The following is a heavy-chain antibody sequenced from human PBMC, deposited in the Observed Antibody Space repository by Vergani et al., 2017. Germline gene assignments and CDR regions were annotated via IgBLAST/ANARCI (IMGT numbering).Heavy chain of an antibody. CDR1: GFTFSGPA. CDR2: IRSKVNNYAA. Sequence: EVQLVESGGGLVQPGGSLKLSCAASGFTFSGPAMHWVRQASGKGLEWVGRIRSKVNNYAAAYAASVKGRFTISRDDSKTTAYLQMNSLKTEDTAVYYCTAMGGATDIDYWGQGTLVTVSS. CDR3: TAMGGATDIDY. J-gene: IGHJ4*02. D-gene: IGHD5-18*01. V-gene: IGHV3-73*01.